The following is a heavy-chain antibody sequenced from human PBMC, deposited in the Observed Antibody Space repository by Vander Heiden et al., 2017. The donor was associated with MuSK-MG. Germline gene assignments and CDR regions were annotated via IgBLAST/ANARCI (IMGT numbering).Heavy chain of an antibody. Sequence: QLQLQESGPGLVKPSETLSLTCTVSGGSISSSSYYWGWIRQPPGKGLEWIGSIYYSGSTYYNPPLKSRVTISVDTSKNQFSLKLSSVTAADTAVDYCARVGYSSSWYYFDYWGQGTLVTVSS. CDR3: ARVGYSSSWYYFDY. V-gene: IGHV4-39*07. CDR2: IYYSGST. CDR1: GGSISSSSYY. J-gene: IGHJ4*02. D-gene: IGHD6-13*01.